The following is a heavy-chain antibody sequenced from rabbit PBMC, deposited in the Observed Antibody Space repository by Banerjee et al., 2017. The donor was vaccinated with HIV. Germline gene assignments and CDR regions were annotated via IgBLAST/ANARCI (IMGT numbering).Heavy chain of an antibody. CDR3: ARDLAGVIGWNFNF. J-gene: IGHJ4*01. Sequence: QSLEESGGDLVKPGASLTLTCKASGLDFSSSYWICWVRQAPGKGLEWIACINTISGDTVYATWAKGRFPLSKASWTTVTLQMTSLTAADTASYFCARDLAGVIGWNFNFWGPGPLVTAS. CDR2: INTISGDT. V-gene: IGHV1S40*01. CDR1: GLDFSSSYW. D-gene: IGHD4-1*01.